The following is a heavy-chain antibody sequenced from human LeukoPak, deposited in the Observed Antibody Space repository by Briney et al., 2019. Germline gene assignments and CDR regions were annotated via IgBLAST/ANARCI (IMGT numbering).Heavy chain of an antibody. V-gene: IGHV3-30*04. CDR3: ASSGYLE. Sequence: PGGSLRLSCAASGFTFSSYDMHWVRQAPGKGLEWVAVISYDGSNKYYADSVKGRFTISRDNSKNTLYLQMNSLRAEDTAVYYRASSGYLEWGQGTLVTVSS. CDR1: GFTFSSYD. CDR2: ISYDGSNK. D-gene: IGHD3-22*01. J-gene: IGHJ4*02.